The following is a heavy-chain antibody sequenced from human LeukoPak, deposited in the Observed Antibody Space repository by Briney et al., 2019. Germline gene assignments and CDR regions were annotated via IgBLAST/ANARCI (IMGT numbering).Heavy chain of an antibody. J-gene: IGHJ3*02. CDR1: GYTFTSYY. Sequence: ASVKVSCKASGYTFTSYYMHWVRQAPGQGLEWMGIIKPSGGSTSYAQKFQGRVTMTRDTSTSTIYMELSSLRSEDTAVYYCARFSDLDAFDIWGQGTMVTVSS. CDR2: IKPSGGST. CDR3: ARFSDLDAFDI. D-gene: IGHD3-10*01. V-gene: IGHV1-46*01.